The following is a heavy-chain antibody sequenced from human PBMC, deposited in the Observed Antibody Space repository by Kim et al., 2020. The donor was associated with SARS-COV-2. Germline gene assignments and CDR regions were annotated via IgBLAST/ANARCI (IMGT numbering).Heavy chain of an antibody. CDR3: ARGPKGYCGGSSCYGARNWFDS. V-gene: IGHV4-34*01. D-gene: IGHD2-2*01. Sequence: SETLSLTCAVSGGSLSDYYWSWIRLSAGKGLEWIGEINHSGYTNDNPSLKSRVTMSVDTSQQQFSLRLTSVTAADTAVYYCARGPKGYCGGSSCYGARNWFDSWGQGPLVTVSS. CDR2: INHSGYT. CDR1: GGSLSDYY. J-gene: IGHJ5*01.